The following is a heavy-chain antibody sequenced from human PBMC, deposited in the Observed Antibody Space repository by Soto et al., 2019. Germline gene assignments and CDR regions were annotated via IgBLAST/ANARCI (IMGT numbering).Heavy chain of an antibody. J-gene: IGHJ4*02. CDR3: AKTTLRLGPMCY. CDR1: GFIFSNYV. Sequence: DVQLLDSGGGLVQPGGSLRLSCAASGFIFSNYVMSWVRQTPGNGLEWVSGISGRGDNTYYSDSVNGRFTVSRDHPKNTLYLQMDSLRAEDTAVHYCAKTTLRLGPMCYCGQGTLVTVAS. CDR2: ISGRGDNT. V-gene: IGHV3-23*01. D-gene: IGHD6-25*01.